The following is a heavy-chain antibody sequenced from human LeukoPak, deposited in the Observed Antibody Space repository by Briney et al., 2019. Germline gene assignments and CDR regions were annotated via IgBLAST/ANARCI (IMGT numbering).Heavy chain of an antibody. CDR3: ARGGTMGNANWFDP. Sequence: KTAETLSLTCTVSDGSISKYYWSWIRQPAGKGLEWIGRIYSNGDTNYNPSLKSRLTMSVDTSKNQFSLNLYSVTAADTAVYYCARGGTMGNANWFDPWGQGTLVTVSS. CDR1: DGSISKYY. CDR2: IYSNGDT. J-gene: IGHJ5*02. V-gene: IGHV4-4*07. D-gene: IGHD3-16*01.